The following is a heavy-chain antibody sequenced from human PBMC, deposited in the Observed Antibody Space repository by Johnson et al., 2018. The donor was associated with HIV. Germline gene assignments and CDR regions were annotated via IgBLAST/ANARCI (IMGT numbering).Heavy chain of an antibody. Sequence: VQLLESGGGVVQPGRSLRLSCAASGFTFSSYAMHWVRQAPGKGMEWVAVISYDGSNKSYADSVKGRFTISRDNSKNTLYLQMNSLRAEDTAVYYCARGRGYSSSNDAFDIWGQGTMVTVSS. V-gene: IGHV3-30*04. CDR1: GFTFSSYA. J-gene: IGHJ3*02. CDR3: ARGRGYSSSNDAFDI. D-gene: IGHD6-13*01. CDR2: ISYDGSNK.